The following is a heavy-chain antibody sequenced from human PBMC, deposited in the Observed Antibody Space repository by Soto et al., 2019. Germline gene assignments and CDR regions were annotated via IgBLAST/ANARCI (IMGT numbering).Heavy chain of an antibody. CDR1: GFIFSSYS. Sequence: GGSLRLSGAASGFIFSSYSMSWVRQAPGRGLEWVSGISGSGVNTYYADSVKGRFTISRDNSKNTLYLQMNSLRAEDTAQYYCPKDTPYSGEDVWGQGTTVTFSS. V-gene: IGHV3-23*01. CDR2: ISGSGVNT. D-gene: IGHD2-15*01. CDR3: PKDTPYSGEDV. J-gene: IGHJ6*02.